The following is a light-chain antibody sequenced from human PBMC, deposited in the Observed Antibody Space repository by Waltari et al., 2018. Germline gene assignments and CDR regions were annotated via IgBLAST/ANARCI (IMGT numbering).Light chain of an antibody. Sequence: QSALTQPTSVSGSPGQSITLSCTGTSSDIGTYNYVSWYQQHPGNAPKLMIHDVSNRPSGVSSRFSGSKSGSTASLTISGLQAEDEADYYCSSYTTSSTWVFGGGTKLTVL. V-gene: IGLV2-14*03. CDR1: SSDIGTYNY. CDR3: SSYTTSSTWV. CDR2: DVS. J-gene: IGLJ3*02.